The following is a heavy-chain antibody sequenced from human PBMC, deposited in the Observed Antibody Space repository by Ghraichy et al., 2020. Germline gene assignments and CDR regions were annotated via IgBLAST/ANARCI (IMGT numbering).Heavy chain of an antibody. CDR2: ITSSSTYI. CDR1: GFTFSSYS. Sequence: GGSLRLSCAASGFTFSSYSMNWVRQAPGKGLEWVSCITSSSTYIYYADSVKGRFTVSRDNAKNSQYLQMNSLRAEDTAVYYCASLPYCSSTSCYVVWGQGTLVTVSS. CDR3: ASLPYCSSTSCYVV. D-gene: IGHD2-2*01. V-gene: IGHV3-21*01. J-gene: IGHJ4*02.